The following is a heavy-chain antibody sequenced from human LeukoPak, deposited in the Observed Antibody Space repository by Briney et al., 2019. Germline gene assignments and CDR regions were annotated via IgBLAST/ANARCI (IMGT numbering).Heavy chain of an antibody. CDR3: ARAHWRYYYDSSNAFDI. CDR2: IYTSGST. D-gene: IGHD3-22*01. V-gene: IGHV4-4*07. CDR1: GGSISSYY. Sequence: PSETLSLTCTVSGGSISSYYCSWIRQPAGKGLEWIGRIYTSGSTNYNPSLKSRVTMSVDTSKNQFSLKLSSVTAADTAVYYCARAHWRYYYDSSNAFDIWGQGTMVTVSS. J-gene: IGHJ3*02.